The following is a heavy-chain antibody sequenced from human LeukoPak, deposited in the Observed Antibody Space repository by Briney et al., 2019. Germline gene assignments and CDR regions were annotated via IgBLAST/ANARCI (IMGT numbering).Heavy chain of an antibody. CDR3: ARGARLVVAATPGWFDP. CDR1: GGSISSYY. V-gene: IGHV4-59*01. CDR2: IYYSGST. J-gene: IGHJ5*02. Sequence: PSETLPLTCTVSGGSISSYYWSWIRQPPGKGLEWIGYIYYSGSTNYNPSLKSRVTISVDTSKNQFSLKLRSVTAADTAVYYCARGARLVVAATPGWFDPWGQGTLVTVSS. D-gene: IGHD2-15*01.